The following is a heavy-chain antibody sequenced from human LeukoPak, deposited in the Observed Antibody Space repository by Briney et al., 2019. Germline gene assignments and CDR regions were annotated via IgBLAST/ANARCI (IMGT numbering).Heavy chain of an antibody. V-gene: IGHV3-20*04. CDR3: ARVGYGDYERRRGYFDY. J-gene: IGHJ4*02. D-gene: IGHD4-17*01. CDR2: INWNGGST. CDR1: GFTFDDYG. Sequence: PGGSLRLSCAASGFTFDDYGMSWVRQAQGKGLEWVSGINWNGGSTGYADSVKGRFTISRDNAKNSLYLQMNSLRAEDTALYYCARVGYGDYERRRGYFDYWGQGTLVTVSS.